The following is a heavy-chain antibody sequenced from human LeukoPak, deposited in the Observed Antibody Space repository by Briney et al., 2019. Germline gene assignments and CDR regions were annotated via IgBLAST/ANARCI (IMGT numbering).Heavy chain of an antibody. J-gene: IGHJ5*02. V-gene: IGHV3-15*01. D-gene: IGHD1-1*01. CDR3: TVQTPQYA. CDR2: IKSKTDGGTT. Sequence: PGRSLRLSCAASGFTFSSYAMHWVRQAPGKGLEWVGRIKSKTDGGTTDYAAPVKGRFTISRDDSKNTLYLQMNSLKTEDTAVYYCTVQTPQYAWGQGTLVTVSS. CDR1: GFTFSSYA.